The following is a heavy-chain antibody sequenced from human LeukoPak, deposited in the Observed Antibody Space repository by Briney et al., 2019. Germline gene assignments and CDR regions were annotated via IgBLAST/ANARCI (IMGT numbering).Heavy chain of an antibody. J-gene: IGHJ6*02. CDR1: GHTSTTYA. Sequence: ASVKVSCKASGHTSTTYAIHWVRQAPGQGLEWMGWISAYNGNTNYAQKLQGRVTMTTDTSTSTAYMELRSLRSDDTAVYYCARDRYQPPIGELSALGYYYYGMDVWGQGTTVTVSS. D-gene: IGHD3-10*01. V-gene: IGHV1-18*04. CDR2: ISAYNGNT. CDR3: ARDRYQPPIGELSALGYYYYGMDV.